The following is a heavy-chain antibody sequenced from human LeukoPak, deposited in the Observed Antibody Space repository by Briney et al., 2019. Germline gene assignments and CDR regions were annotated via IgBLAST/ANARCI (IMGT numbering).Heavy chain of an antibody. Sequence: SETLSLTCTVSGGSISSYYWSWIRQPPGKGLEWIGYIYYSGSTNYNPSLKSRVTISVDTSKNQFSLKLSSVTAADTAVYYCARGEWLLLLGFDYWGQGTLVTVSS. J-gene: IGHJ4*02. CDR1: GGSISSYY. CDR3: ARGEWLLLLGFDY. V-gene: IGHV4-59*01. D-gene: IGHD3-22*01. CDR2: IYYSGST.